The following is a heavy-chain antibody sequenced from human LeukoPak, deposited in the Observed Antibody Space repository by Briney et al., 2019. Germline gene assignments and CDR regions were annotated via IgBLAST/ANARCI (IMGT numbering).Heavy chain of an antibody. J-gene: IGHJ6*03. CDR2: INHSGST. Sequence: SETLSLTCAVYGGSFSGYYWSWIRQPPGKGLEWIGEINHSGSTNYNPSLKSRVTISVDTSKNQFSLKLSSVTAADTAVYYCASNDPKSDYYYYMDVWGKGTTVTVSS. V-gene: IGHV4-34*01. CDR3: ASNDPKSDYYYYMDV. CDR1: GGSFSGYY.